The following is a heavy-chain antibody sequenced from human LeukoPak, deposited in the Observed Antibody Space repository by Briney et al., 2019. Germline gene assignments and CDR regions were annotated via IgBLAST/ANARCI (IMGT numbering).Heavy chain of an antibody. J-gene: IGHJ4*02. V-gene: IGHV4-61*02. CDR3: ARHRGDLDK. Sequence: PSETLSLTCTVSGGSISSGSYFWSWIRQPAGKALEWIGRVYSTGITNYSPSLKSRVTISVDTAKNQSSLKLTSVTAADTAVYYCARHRGDLDKWGQGTLVTVSS. CDR2: VYSTGIT. CDR1: GGSISSGSYF.